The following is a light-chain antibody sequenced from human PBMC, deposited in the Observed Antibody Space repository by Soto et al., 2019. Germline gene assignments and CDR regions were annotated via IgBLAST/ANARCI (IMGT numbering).Light chain of an antibody. V-gene: IGKV3-11*01. J-gene: IGKJ1*01. Sequence: EVVLTHSPFTRSLSPGERATLSCMASQSFRGLLAWYQQKPGQAPRLLIYDAYNRATGIPPRFSGSGSGTEFTLTISSLQPDDSATYYCQQYESYSWTFGQGTKVDI. CDR2: DAY. CDR3: QQYESYSWT. CDR1: QSFRGL.